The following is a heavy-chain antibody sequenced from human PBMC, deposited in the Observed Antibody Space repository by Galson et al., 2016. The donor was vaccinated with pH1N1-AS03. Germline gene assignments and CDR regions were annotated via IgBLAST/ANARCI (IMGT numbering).Heavy chain of an antibody. D-gene: IGHD6-6*01. V-gene: IGHV4-59*08. CDR1: GGSITSYY. Sequence: ETLSLTCTVSGGSITSYYWTWIRQPPGKGLEWIGYISDAGSTKYNPSLKSRVTISIDMSKKQFSLKLSPVTAADTAVYYCARATLEQLGADDYYYYGMDVWGQGTTVTVSS. CDR3: ARATLEQLGADDYYYYGMDV. CDR2: ISDAGST. J-gene: IGHJ6*02.